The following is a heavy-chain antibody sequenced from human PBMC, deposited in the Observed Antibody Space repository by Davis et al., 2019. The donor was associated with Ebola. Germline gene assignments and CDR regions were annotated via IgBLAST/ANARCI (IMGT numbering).Heavy chain of an antibody. CDR2: IYYSGST. CDR1: GGSFSGYY. V-gene: IGHV4-31*11. CDR3: ARRGRGSTMYYGMDV. D-gene: IGHD3-16*01. J-gene: IGHJ6*02. Sequence: SETLSLTCAVYGGSFSGYYWSWIRQHPGKGLEWIGYIYYSGSTYYNPSLKSRVTISVDTSKNQFSLKLSSVTAADTAVYYCARRGRGSTMYYGMDVWGQGTTVTVSS.